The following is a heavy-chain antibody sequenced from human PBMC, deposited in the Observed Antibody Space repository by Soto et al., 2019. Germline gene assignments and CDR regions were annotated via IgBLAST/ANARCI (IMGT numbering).Heavy chain of an antibody. J-gene: IGHJ6*02. CDR3: ARDPGACWHYYYYYYGKDV. V-gene: IGHV1-3*01. Sequence: ASVKVSCKASGYTFTSYAMHWVRQAPGQRLEWMGWINAGNGNTKYSQKFQGRVTITRDTSASTAYMELSSLRSEDTAVYYCARDPGACWHYYYYYYGKDVSGQGTTVTVAS. CDR2: INAGNGNT. D-gene: IGHD1-7*01. CDR1: GYTFTSYA.